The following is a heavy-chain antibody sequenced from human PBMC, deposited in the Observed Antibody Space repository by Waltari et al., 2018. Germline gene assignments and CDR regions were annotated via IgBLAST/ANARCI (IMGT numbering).Heavy chain of an antibody. D-gene: IGHD2-8*01. V-gene: IGHV4-31*03. CDR1: GGSISSGGYY. CDR2: IVGVVRT. J-gene: IGHJ5*02. CDR3: ARGSLVSYGNWFDP. Sequence: QVQLQESGPGLVKPSQTLSLTCTVSGGSISSGGYYWSWIRQHPGKGLEWIGYIVGVVRTYDTPSRNSCVTTPVDTSKIQFSLKLSSVTAADTAVYYCARGSLVSYGNWFDPWGQGTLVTVSS.